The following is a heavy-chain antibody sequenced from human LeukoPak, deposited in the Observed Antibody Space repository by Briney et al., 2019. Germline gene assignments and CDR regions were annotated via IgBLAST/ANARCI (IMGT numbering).Heavy chain of an antibody. J-gene: IGHJ4*02. V-gene: IGHV3-23*01. CDR2: ISGSGGST. Sequence: GGSLRLSCAASGLTFNNYVMNWVRQAPGKGLEWVSAISGSGGSTYYADSVKGRFTISRDNSKNTLYLQMNSLRAEDTAVYYCAKVETRIAAPRWGQGTLVTVSS. CDR3: AKVETRIAAPR. D-gene: IGHD6-6*01. CDR1: GLTFNNYV.